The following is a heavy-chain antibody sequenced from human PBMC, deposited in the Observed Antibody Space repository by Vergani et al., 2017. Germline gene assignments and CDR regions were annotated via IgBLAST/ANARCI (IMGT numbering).Heavy chain of an antibody. D-gene: IGHD3-9*01. J-gene: IGHJ6*02. V-gene: IGHV3-7*01. Sequence: EVLLVESGGGLVQPEESLRLSCAASGFIFSNYWMTWVRQAPGKGLEWVANIKQGGSEKYYLDSVKGRFIISRDDAKNSLYLQMNSLRPEDTAVYYCARVFYDILTGYYSYYGLDVWGQGTTVTVSS. CDR1: GFIFSNYW. CDR3: ARVFYDILTGYYSYYGLDV. CDR2: IKQGGSEK.